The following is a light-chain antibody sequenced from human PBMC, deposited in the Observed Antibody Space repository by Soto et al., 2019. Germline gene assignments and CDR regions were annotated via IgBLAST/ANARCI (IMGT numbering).Light chain of an antibody. CDR3: QSYDSSLSAWV. CDR1: SPNIGTGYD. CDR2: GNN. J-gene: IGLJ3*02. Sequence: QSVLTQPPSVSGAPGQRVTISCTGSSPNIGTGYDVHWYQQLPGTAPKLLIYGNNNRTSGVPDRFSGSKSGTSATLAITGIQAEDEADYYSQSYDSSLSAWVFGGGTKLTVL. V-gene: IGLV1-40*01.